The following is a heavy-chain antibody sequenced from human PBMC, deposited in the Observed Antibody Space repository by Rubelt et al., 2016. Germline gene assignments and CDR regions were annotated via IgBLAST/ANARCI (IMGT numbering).Heavy chain of an antibody. CDR1: GYTFTSYA. CDR3: ARVIAAAGRDGNYFDY. J-gene: IGHJ4*02. V-gene: IGHV7-4-1*02. CDR2: INTNTGNP. Sequence: QVQLVQSGSELKKPGASVKVSCKASGYTFTSYAMNWVRQAPGQGLEWMGWINTNTGNPTYAQGVTGRFVFSLDTSVSTAYLQIRSLKAEDTAVYYCARVIAAAGRDGNYFDYWGQGTLVTVSS. D-gene: IGHD6-13*01.